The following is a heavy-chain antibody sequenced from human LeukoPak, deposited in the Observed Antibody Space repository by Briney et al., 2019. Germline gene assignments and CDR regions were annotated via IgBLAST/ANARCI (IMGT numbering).Heavy chain of an antibody. Sequence: GRSLRLSCAASGFTFDDYAMHWVRQVPGKGLEWVSGISWNSGSIGYADSVKGRFTISRDNAKNSLYLQMNSLRAEDTALYYCAKDIGSSGWYDYWGQGTLVTVSS. D-gene: IGHD6-19*01. CDR3: AKDIGSSGWYDY. J-gene: IGHJ4*02. CDR1: GFTFDDYA. CDR2: ISWNSGSI. V-gene: IGHV3-9*01.